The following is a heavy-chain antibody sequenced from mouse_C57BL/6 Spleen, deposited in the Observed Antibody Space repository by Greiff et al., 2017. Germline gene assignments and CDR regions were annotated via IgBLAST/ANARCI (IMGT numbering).Heavy chain of an antibody. J-gene: IGHJ3*01. Sequence: EVKLMESGPELVKPGASVKISCKASGYSFTDYNMNWVKQSNGKSLEWIGVINPNYGTTSYNQKFKGKATLTVDQSSSTAYMQLNSLPSEDSAFYYCAREGVYDYDEFLNWDVAYWGQGTLVTVSA. CDR3: AREGVYDYDEFLNWDVAY. D-gene: IGHD2-4*01. V-gene: IGHV1-39*01. CDR1: GYSFTDYN. CDR2: INPNYGTT.